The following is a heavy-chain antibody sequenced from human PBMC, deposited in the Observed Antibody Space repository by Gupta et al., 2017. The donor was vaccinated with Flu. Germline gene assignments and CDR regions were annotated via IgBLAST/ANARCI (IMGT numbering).Heavy chain of an antibody. V-gene: IGHV3-21*01. CDR1: GFNFNTYS. D-gene: IGHD2-2*01. CDR2: ISSSSTHI. J-gene: IGHJ4*02. Sequence: EVHLVESGGGLVEPGESRRLSCAASGFNFNTYSMSWVRQAPGKWLEWVSIISSSSTHISYGASRKGRGTISRENAKPSLYGQMTSLSDEATVVYYCARGGYCDSTTCVHRYFDNWGQGTLVTVSS. CDR3: ARGGYCDSTTCVHRYFDN.